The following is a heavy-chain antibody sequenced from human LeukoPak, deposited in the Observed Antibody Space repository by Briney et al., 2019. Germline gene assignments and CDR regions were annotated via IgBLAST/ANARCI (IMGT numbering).Heavy chain of an antibody. J-gene: IGHJ4*02. D-gene: IGHD2-15*01. CDR1: GGSISSSSYY. Sequence: KPSETLSLTCTVSGGSISSSSYYWAWIRQPPGKGLEWIGRIYYSGSTYYNPSLKSRVTISVDTSKNQFSLKLSSVTAADTAVYYCARPYCSGGSCYIDYWGQGTLVTVSS. CDR3: ARPYCSGGSCYIDY. CDR2: IYYSGST. V-gene: IGHV4-39*01.